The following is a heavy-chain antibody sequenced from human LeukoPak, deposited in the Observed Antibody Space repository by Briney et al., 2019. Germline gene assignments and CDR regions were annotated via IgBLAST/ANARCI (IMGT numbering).Heavy chain of an antibody. Sequence: ASVKVSCKASGYTFTSYYMHWVRQAPGQGHEWMGIINPSGGSTSYAQKFQGRVTMTRDTSTSTVYMELSSLRSEDTAVYYCAREFGLMVYATRANYFDYWGQGTLVTVSS. D-gene: IGHD2-8*01. CDR1: GYTFTSYY. J-gene: IGHJ4*02. V-gene: IGHV1-46*01. CDR3: AREFGLMVYATRANYFDY. CDR2: INPSGGST.